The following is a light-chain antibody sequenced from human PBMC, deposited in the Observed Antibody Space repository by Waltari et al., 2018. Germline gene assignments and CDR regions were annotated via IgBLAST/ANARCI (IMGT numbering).Light chain of an antibody. J-gene: IGKJ4*01. CDR1: QSISSN. CDR2: AAS. CDR3: QQYNHWPPLT. V-gene: IGKV3-15*01. Sequence: EIVMTQSPATLSVSPGERATLSCRASQSISSNLAWYQQKPGQAPRLLIYAASTRATGSPARFSGSGSGTEFTLTISSLQSEDFAAYYCQQYNHWPPLTFGGGTKVEIK.